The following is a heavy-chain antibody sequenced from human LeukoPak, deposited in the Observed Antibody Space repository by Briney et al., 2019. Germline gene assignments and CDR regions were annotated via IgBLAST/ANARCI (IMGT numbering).Heavy chain of an antibody. CDR3: ARDLRFSQLPSGP. CDR1: GYTFTSYY. J-gene: IGHJ5*02. Sequence: GASVKVSCKASGYTFTSYYMHWVRQAPGQGLEWMGWINPNSGGTNYAQKFQGRVTMTRDTSISTAYMELSRLRSDDTAVYYCARDLRFSQLPSGPWGQGTLVTVSS. V-gene: IGHV1-2*02. CDR2: INPNSGGT. D-gene: IGHD1-1*01.